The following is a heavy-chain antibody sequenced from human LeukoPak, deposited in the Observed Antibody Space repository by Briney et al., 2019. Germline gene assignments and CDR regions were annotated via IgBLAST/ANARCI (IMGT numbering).Heavy chain of an antibody. J-gene: IGHJ4*02. CDR1: GFTFSSYS. Sequence: GGSLRLSCAASGFTFSSYSMNWDRQAPGKGLEWVSYISSSSSTIYYADPAKGRFTISRDNAKNSLYLQMNSLRAEDTAVYYCARDRYDSSGYEGTQNDYWGQGTLVTVSS. V-gene: IGHV3-48*01. D-gene: IGHD3-22*01. CDR3: ARDRYDSSGYEGTQNDY. CDR2: ISSSSSTI.